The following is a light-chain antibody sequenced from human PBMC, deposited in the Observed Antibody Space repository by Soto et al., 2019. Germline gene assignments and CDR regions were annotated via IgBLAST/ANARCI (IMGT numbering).Light chain of an antibody. CDR3: QQYDSVLGT. CDR1: QSISHW. Sequence: DIQMTQSPATLSASVGDSATITCRASQSISHWLAWYQQKPGKAPKFLIYDASSLESGVPSRFSGSGSATEFTLTISSLQPDDFETYYCQQYDSVLGTFGPGTKV. V-gene: IGKV1-5*01. CDR2: DAS. J-gene: IGKJ1*01.